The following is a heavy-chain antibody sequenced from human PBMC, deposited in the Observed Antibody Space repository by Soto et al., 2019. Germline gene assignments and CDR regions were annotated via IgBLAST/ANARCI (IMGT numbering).Heavy chain of an antibody. J-gene: IGHJ4*02. V-gene: IGHV3-30-3*01. Sequence: QVQLVESGGGVVQPGRSLRLSCAASGFTFSNYALYWVRQAPGKGLEWVTVISYDGSNEYYADSVRGRFTISRDNSRSAMYLQMNSLRGDDTAVNYCVRERWDVTGTMDSWGQGTLVTVSS. CDR3: VRERWDVTGTMDS. CDR1: GFTFSNYA. D-gene: IGHD1-20*01. CDR2: ISYDGSNE.